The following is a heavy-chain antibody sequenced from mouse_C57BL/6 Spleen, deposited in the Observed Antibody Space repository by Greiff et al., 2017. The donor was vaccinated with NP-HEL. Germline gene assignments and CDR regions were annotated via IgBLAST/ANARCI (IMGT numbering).Heavy chain of an antibody. J-gene: IGHJ4*01. CDR1: GFTFSSYA. Sequence: EVKLVESGEGLVKPGGSRKLSCAASGFTFSSYAMSWVRQTPEKRLEWVAYISSGGDYIYYADTVKGRFTISRDNARNTLYLQMSSLKSEDTAMYYCTRVGPFYAMDYWGQGTSVTVSS. CDR2: ISSGGDYI. CDR3: TRVGPFYAMDY. V-gene: IGHV5-9-1*02.